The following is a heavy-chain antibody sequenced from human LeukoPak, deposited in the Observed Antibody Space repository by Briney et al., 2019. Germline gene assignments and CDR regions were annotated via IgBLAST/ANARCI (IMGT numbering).Heavy chain of an antibody. CDR3: ARTIVVSPYYYYMDV. Sequence: PSETLSLTCAVYGGSISSSNWWSWVRQPPGKGLECIGSIYYSGSTNYNPSLKSRVTISVDTSKNQFSLKLSSVTAADTVVYYCARTIVVSPYYYYMDVWGKGTTVTVSS. CDR1: GGSISSSNW. CDR2: IYYSGST. V-gene: IGHV4-4*02. D-gene: IGHD3-22*01. J-gene: IGHJ6*03.